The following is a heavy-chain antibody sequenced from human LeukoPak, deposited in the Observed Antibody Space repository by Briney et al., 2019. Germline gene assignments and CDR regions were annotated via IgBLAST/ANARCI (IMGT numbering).Heavy chain of an antibody. Sequence: PGGSLRLSCAASGFTFSSYAMHWVRQAPGKGLEWVAVISYDGSNKYYADSVKGRFTISRDNSKNTLYLQMNSLRAEDTAVYYCAKDQSGYYDYVWGSYRYTPLDYWGQGTLVTVSS. CDR2: ISYDGSNK. D-gene: IGHD3-16*02. V-gene: IGHV3-30*04. CDR3: AKDQSGYYDYVWGSYRYTPLDY. CDR1: GFTFSSYA. J-gene: IGHJ4*02.